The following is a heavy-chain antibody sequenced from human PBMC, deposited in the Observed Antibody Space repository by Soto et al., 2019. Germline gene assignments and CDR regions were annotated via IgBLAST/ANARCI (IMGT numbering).Heavy chain of an antibody. D-gene: IGHD5-12*01. V-gene: IGHV3-30*18. CDR2: ISYDGSNK. CDR1: GFTFSSYG. J-gene: IGHJ6*02. Sequence: QVQLVESGGGVVQPGRSLRLSCAASGFTFSSYGMHWVRQAPGKGLEWVAVISYDGSNKYYADSVKGRFTISRDNSKNTLYLQMNSLRAEDTAVYYCAKDLGGYPAQYYYYGMDVWGQGTTVTVSS. CDR3: AKDLGGYPAQYYYYGMDV.